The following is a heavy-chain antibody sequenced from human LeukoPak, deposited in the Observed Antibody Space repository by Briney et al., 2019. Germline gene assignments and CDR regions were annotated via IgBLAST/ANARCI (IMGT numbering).Heavy chain of an antibody. CDR3: ARANRGFGDTLNFDY. D-gene: IGHD3-10*01. CDR1: GFSLSIYA. V-gene: IGHV3-23*01. J-gene: IGHJ4*02. Sequence: GGSLRLSCAASGFSLSIYAMSWVRQAPGKGLEWVSGISGSSTNTYYADSVKGRVTISRDISKSTLYLQMNSLRAEDTAVYYCARANRGFGDTLNFDYWGQGALVTVSS. CDR2: ISGSSTNT.